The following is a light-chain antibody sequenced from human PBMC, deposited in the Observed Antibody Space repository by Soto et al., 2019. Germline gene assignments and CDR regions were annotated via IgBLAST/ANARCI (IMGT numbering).Light chain of an antibody. CDR1: QNVISN. J-gene: IGKJ1*01. Sequence: EIVMTQSPATLSVSPGERATLSCRASQNVISNLAWYQQKPGQAPRLLIYDASNRATGIPARFSGSGSGTDFTLTISRLEPEDFAVFYCQQYGNTPWTFGQGTKVDIK. CDR2: DAS. CDR3: QQYGNTPWT. V-gene: IGKV3D-15*01.